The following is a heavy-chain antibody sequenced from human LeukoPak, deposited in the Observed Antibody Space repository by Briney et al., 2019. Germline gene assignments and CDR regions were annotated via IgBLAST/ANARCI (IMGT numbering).Heavy chain of an antibody. J-gene: IGHJ6*03. CDR2: VSSSGTT. CDR1: GGSISSGTYY. CDR3: ARGDYYYYMDV. V-gene: IGHV4-61*02. Sequence: SETLSLTCTVSGGSISSGTYYWTWIRQPAGKGLEWIGRVSSSGTTNYNPYNPSLKSRVTISVDTSKNQFSLELSSVTAADTAVYYCARGDYYYYMDVWGTGTTVTVSS.